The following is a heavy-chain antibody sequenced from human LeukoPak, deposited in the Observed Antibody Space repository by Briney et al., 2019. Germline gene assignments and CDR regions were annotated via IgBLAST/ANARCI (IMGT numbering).Heavy chain of an antibody. V-gene: IGHV3-20*01. CDR3: ARGGGIQGYYYYMDV. CDR2: LNWNGDST. CDR1: GFTLDDYG. J-gene: IGHJ6*03. D-gene: IGHD3-16*01. Sequence: PGGSLRLSCAASGFTLDDYGMSWVRQAPGRGLEWASGLNWNGDSTSYADSVKGRFTISRDNAKSSLYLQMNSLRAEDTALYHCARGGGIQGYYYYMDVWGKGTTVIVSS.